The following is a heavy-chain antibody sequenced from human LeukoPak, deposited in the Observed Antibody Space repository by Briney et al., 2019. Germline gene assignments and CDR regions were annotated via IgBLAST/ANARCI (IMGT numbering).Heavy chain of an antibody. V-gene: IGHV3-7*03. CDR3: ARDFYSSGWVEY. Sequence: GGSLRLSCAAPGFTFSSYWISWVRQAPGKGLEWVANIKQDGSEKYYVDSVMGRFTISRDNAKNSLYLQMNSLRAEDTAVYYCARDFYSSGWVEYWGQGTLVTVSS. J-gene: IGHJ4*02. D-gene: IGHD6-19*01. CDR2: IKQDGSEK. CDR1: GFTFSSYW.